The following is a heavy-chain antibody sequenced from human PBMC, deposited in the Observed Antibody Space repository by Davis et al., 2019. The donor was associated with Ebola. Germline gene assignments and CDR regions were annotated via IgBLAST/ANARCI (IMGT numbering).Heavy chain of an antibody. Sequence: GGSLRLSCAASGFTFTYYTMNWVRQAPGKGLEWVSFISSSSNYIYYADSVKGRFTVSRDNAKNSLYLQMNSLRAEDTAVYYCVRDPALVVTGGGWFFGLWGRGTLVTVSS. CDR3: VRDPALVVTGGGWFFGL. CDR1: GFTFTYYT. J-gene: IGHJ2*01. CDR2: ISSSSNYI. D-gene: IGHD2-21*02. V-gene: IGHV3-21*01.